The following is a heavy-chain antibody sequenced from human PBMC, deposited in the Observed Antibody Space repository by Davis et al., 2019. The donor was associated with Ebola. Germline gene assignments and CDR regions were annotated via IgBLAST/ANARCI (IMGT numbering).Heavy chain of an antibody. D-gene: IGHD6-13*01. J-gene: IGHJ5*02. CDR1: GFAFSIYA. CDR2: IIGSGGTT. V-gene: IGHV3-23*01. CDR3: AKHMTIAGTTWFDP. Sequence: PGGSLRLSCAASGFAFSIYAMSWVRQAPGKGLEWVSGIIGSGGTTSYADSVKGRFTISRGNSKNTVYLQMSSLRVDDTAIYYCAKHMTIAGTTWFDPWGQGTLVTATS.